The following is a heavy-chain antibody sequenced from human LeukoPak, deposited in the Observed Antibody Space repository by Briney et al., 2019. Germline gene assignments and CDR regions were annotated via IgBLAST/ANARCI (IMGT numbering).Heavy chain of an antibody. J-gene: IGHJ4*02. CDR3: ARHGSIATGAFTY. CDR2: IYTSGST. D-gene: IGHD6-13*01. V-gene: IGHV4-4*07. CDR1: GGSISSDY. Sequence: PSETLSLTCSVSGGSISSDYWSWIRQPAGKGLEWIGRIYTSGSTKYNPSLKSRVTMSVDTSKNQFSLKLGSVTAADTAVYYCARHGSIATGAFTYWGQGTLVTVSS.